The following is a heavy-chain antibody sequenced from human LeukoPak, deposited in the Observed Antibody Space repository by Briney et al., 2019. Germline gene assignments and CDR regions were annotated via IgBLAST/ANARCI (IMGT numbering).Heavy chain of an antibody. J-gene: IGHJ4*02. D-gene: IGHD1-7*01. CDR2: ISYDGSNK. CDR1: GSTFSASD. Sequence: GGSLRLSCGASGSTFSASDMHWVRQAPGKGLEWVAVISYDGSNKYYADSVKGRFTISRDNSKNTVYLQMNSLRAEDTAVYYCAKDREGTTFDNWGQGTLVTVSS. CDR3: AKDREGTTFDN. V-gene: IGHV3-30*18.